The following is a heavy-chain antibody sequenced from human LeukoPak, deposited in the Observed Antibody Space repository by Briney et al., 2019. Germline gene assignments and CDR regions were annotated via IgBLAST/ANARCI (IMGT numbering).Heavy chain of an antibody. Sequence: GGSLRLSCAASGFTVSNNYMSWVRQAPGKGLEWVSVIYSSGSTYYADSVKGRFTISRDNSKNTLYLQMNSLRAEDTAIYYCARAEKGYYYLWFHPWGQGTLVTVSS. J-gene: IGHJ5*02. V-gene: IGHV3-53*01. CDR2: IYSSGST. D-gene: IGHD3-22*01. CDR1: GFTVSNNY. CDR3: ARAEKGYYYLWFHP.